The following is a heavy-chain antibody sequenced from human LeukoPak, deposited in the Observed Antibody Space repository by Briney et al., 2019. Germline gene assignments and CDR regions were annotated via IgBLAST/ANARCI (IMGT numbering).Heavy chain of an antibody. CDR1: GFTFSSYW. D-gene: IGHD1-1*01. V-gene: IGHV3-7*01. CDR3: VKRWTGTTIGQQDY. CDR2: IKQDGSEK. J-gene: IGHJ4*02. Sequence: GGSLRPSCAASGFTFSSYWMSWVRQAPGKGLEWGANIKQDGSEKYYADSVKGRFTISRDNSKKTLYLQMNSLRAEDMAVYYCVKRWTGTTIGQQDYWGQGTLVTVSS.